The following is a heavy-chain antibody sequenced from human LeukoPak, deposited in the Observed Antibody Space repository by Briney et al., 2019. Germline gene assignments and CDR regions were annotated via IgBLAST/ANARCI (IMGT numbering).Heavy chain of an antibody. CDR2: IYYSGST. J-gene: IGHJ4*02. D-gene: IGHD3-10*01. CDR3: ARATKLLWFGELLEKGSYYFDY. CDR1: GGSISSYY. V-gene: IGHV4-59*01. Sequence: SETLSLTCTVSGGSISSYYWSWIRQPPGKGLEWIGYIYYSGSTNYNPSLKSRVTISVDTSKNQCSLKLSSVTAADTAVYYCARATKLLWFGELLEKGSYYFDYWGQGTLVTVSS.